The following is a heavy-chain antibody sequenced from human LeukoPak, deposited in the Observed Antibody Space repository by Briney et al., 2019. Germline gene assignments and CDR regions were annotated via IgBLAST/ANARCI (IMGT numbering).Heavy chain of an antibody. D-gene: IGHD4-17*01. CDR2: IFPDDSDT. CDR1: GYSFTSYW. J-gene: IGHJ6*03. CDR3: ARHKAPLWAHGDYYYYYYMDV. Sequence: HGESLKISCKGSGYSFTSYWIAWVRQMPGRGLEWMGIIFPDDSDTRYSPSFQGLITISADKSINTAYLQWSSLKASDTAMYYCARHKAPLWAHGDYYYYYYMDVWGKGTTVAVSS. V-gene: IGHV5-51*01.